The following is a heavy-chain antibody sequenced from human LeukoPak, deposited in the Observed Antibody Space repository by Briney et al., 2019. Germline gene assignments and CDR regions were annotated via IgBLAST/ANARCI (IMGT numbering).Heavy chain of an antibody. CDR1: GFTFSRYD. V-gene: IGHV3-30*01. CDR2: ISYDGSDK. Sequence: GGSLRLSCAASGFTFSRYDMHWVRQAPGKGLEWVAVISYDGSDKYYADSVKGRFTISRDDSKNTLYLQMNSLRAEDAAVYYCARGPPDGTAMVSAAFDIWGQGTMVTVSS. CDR3: ARGPPDGTAMVSAAFDI. D-gene: IGHD5-18*01. J-gene: IGHJ3*02.